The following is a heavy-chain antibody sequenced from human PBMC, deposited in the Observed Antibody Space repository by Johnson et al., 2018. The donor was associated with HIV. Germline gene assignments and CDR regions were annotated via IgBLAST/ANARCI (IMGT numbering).Heavy chain of an antibody. D-gene: IGHD5/OR15-5a*01. CDR1: EFTFSDYY. CDR2: ISSSGSTI. J-gene: IGHJ3*01. V-gene: IGHV3-11*04. CDR3: ARDLRPPTRTFDL. Sequence: VQLVESGGGLVKPGGSLRLSCAAYEFTFSDYYMNWIRQAPGKGLEWVAFISSSGSTIQYADSVKGRLTISRYNAKNSLYLQMNSLRDEDTAVYYCARDLRPPTRTFDLWGQGTMVTVSS.